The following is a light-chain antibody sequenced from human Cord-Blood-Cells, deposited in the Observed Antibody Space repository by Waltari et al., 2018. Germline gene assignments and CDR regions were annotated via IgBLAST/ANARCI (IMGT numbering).Light chain of an antibody. CDR3: QQYGSSPLT. J-gene: IGKJ4*01. CDR2: GAS. Sequence: EIVLTQSPGPLSLSPGERATLSCRASQSVSSSYLAWYQQTPGQSPRPLIYGASSRATGIPDRFSGSGSGTDFTLTISRLEPKDFAVYYCQQYGSSPLTFGGGTKVEIK. V-gene: IGKV3-20*01. CDR1: QSVSSSY.